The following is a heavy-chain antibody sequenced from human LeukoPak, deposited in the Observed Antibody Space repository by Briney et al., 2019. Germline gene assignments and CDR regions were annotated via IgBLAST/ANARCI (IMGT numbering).Heavy chain of an antibody. Sequence: SETLSLTCTVSGGSISSSSYYWGWLRQPPGKGLEGIGSIYYSGSTYYNPSLKSRVTISVDTSKKQFSLKLSSVTAADTAVYYCARQEAVAAQDAFDIWGQGTMVTVSS. CDR2: IYYSGST. J-gene: IGHJ3*02. V-gene: IGHV4-39*01. D-gene: IGHD6-19*01. CDR1: GGSISSSSYY. CDR3: ARQEAVAAQDAFDI.